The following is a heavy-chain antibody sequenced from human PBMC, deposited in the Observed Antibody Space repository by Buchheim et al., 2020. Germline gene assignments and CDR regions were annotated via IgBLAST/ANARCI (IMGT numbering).Heavy chain of an antibody. CDR3: ARRTPYGDYYYYGMDV. J-gene: IGHJ6*02. CDR2: IWYDGSNK. CDR1: GFTFSSYG. D-gene: IGHD3-10*01. Sequence: QVQLVESGGGVVQPGRSLRLSCAASGFTFSSYGMHWVRQAPGKGLEWVAVIWYDGSNKYYADSVKGRFTISRDNSKNTLYLQMNSLRAEDTAVYYCARRTPYGDYYYYGMDVWGQGTT. V-gene: IGHV3-33*01.